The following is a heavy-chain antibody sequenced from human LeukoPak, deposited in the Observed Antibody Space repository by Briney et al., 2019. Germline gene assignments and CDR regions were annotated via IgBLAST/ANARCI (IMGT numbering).Heavy chain of an antibody. CDR1: GYTFTSYA. Sequence: ASVKVSCKASGYTFTSYAMNWVRQAPGQGLEWMGWINTNTGNPTYAQGFTGRFVFSLDTSVSTAYLQISSLKAEDTAVCYCARTYSSSSGQGTYYYYMDVWGKGTTVTVSS. D-gene: IGHD6-6*01. V-gene: IGHV7-4-1*02. CDR3: ARTYSSSSGQGTYYYYMDV. J-gene: IGHJ6*03. CDR2: INTNTGNP.